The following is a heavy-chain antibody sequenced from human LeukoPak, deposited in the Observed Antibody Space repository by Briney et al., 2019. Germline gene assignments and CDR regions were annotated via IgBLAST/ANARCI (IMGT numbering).Heavy chain of an antibody. CDR1: GYTLTELS. J-gene: IGHJ4*02. CDR3: ATMGVSTSSIGPHGAFDY. D-gene: IGHD3-10*01. CDR2: FDPEDGET. Sequence: ASVKVSCKVSGYTLTELSMHWVRQAPGKGLEWMGGFDPEDGETIYAQKFQGRVTMTEDTSTDTAYMEPSSLRSEDTAVYYCATMGVSTSSIGPHGAFDYWGQGTLVTVSS. V-gene: IGHV1-24*01.